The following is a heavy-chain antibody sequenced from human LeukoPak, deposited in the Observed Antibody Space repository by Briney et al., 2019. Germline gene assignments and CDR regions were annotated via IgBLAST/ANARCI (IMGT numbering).Heavy chain of an antibody. CDR1: GFTFSNAW. D-gene: IGHD3-22*01. Sequence: RTGGSLRLSCAASGFTFSNAWMNWVRQPAGKGLEWVGRIKSKSDGGTTDYAAPVKGRFTISRDDSKNTLYVQMNSLKTEDTAVYYCTTDHSTYYDSSGTGSYHWGQGTLVTVSS. CDR3: TTDHSTYYDSSGTGSYH. J-gene: IGHJ5*02. CDR2: IKSKSDGGTT. V-gene: IGHV3-15*01.